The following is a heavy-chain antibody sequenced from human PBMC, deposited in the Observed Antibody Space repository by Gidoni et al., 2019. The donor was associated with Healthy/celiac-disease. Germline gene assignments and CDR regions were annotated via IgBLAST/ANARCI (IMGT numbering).Heavy chain of an antibody. J-gene: IGHJ4*02. D-gene: IGHD3-16*01. V-gene: IGHV3-23*01. CDR3: AKSDDYVHSWGDY. Sequence: EVQLLESGGGLVQPGGSLRLSCAASGFTFSSYAMSWVRQAPGKGLEWVSAISGSGGSTYYADAVKGRFTISRDNSKNTLYLQMNSLRAEDTAVYYCAKSDDYVHSWGDYWGQGTLVTVSS. CDR1: GFTFSSYA. CDR2: ISGSGGST.